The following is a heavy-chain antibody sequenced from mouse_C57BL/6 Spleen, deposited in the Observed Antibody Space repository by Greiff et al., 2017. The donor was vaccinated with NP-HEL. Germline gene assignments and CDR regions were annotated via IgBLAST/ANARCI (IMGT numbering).Heavy chain of an antibody. Sequence: VQLQQSGAELARPGASVKLSCKASGYTFTSYGISWVKQRTGQGLEWIGEIYPRSGNTYYNEKFKGKATLTADKSSSTAYMELRSLTSEDSAVYVCAREGVITTVVENWYFDVWGTGTTVTVSS. J-gene: IGHJ1*03. CDR1: GYTFTSYG. D-gene: IGHD1-1*01. CDR2: IYPRSGNT. CDR3: AREGVITTVVENWYFDV. V-gene: IGHV1-81*01.